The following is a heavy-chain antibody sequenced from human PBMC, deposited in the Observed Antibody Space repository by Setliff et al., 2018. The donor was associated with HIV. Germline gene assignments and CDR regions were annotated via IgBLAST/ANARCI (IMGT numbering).Heavy chain of an antibody. J-gene: IGHJ4*02. CDR1: GASITSSY. CDR3: ARFARDPTD. Sequence: PSETLSLTCTVSGASITSSYWTWIRQSPGRGLEYLGYIYYSGDSNYSPSLKSRLSMSLDASTSQFSLRLNSLTAADTAMYYCARFARDPTDWGRGILVTSPQ. V-gene: IGHV4-59*08. CDR2: IYYSGDS.